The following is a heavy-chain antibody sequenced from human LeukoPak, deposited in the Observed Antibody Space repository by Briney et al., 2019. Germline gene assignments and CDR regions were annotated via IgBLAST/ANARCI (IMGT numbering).Heavy chain of an antibody. CDR2: VYCGGTT. CDR3: ARRLDTIPFDY. CDR1: CVSVNRSSYY. V-gene: IGHV4-39*01. D-gene: IGHD5-18*01. J-gene: IGHJ4*02. Sequence: SDTLSLMCTVSCVSVNRSSYYWVWLRPPRGKGREWIGTVYCGGTTYSNPSLKSRVTVSVATSKNQFSLRLRYVTASDTAVYYCARRLDTIPFDYWGQGTLVTVSS.